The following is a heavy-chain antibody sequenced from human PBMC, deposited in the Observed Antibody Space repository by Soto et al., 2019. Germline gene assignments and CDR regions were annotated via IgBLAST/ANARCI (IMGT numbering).Heavy chain of an antibody. J-gene: IGHJ5*02. D-gene: IGHD6-13*01. V-gene: IGHV6-1*01. Sequence: PSQTLSLTCAISGDSVSSNSAAWNWIRQSPSRGLEWLGRTYYRSKWYNDYAVSVKSRITINPDTSKNQFSLQLNSVTPEDTAVYYCARGHSSSWYPYNWFDPWGQGTLVTVSS. CDR3: ARGHSSSWYPYNWFDP. CDR1: GDSVSSNSAA. CDR2: TYYRSKWYN.